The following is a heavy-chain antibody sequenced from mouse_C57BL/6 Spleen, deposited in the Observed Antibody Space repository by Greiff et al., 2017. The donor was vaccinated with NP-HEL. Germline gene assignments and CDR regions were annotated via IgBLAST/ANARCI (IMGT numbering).Heavy chain of an antibody. Sequence: SGPELVKPGASVKISCKASGYAFSSSWMNWVKQRPGKGLEWIGRIYPGDGDTNYNGKFKGKATLTADKSSSTAYMQLSSLTSEDSAVYFCARYTTVVGAMDYWGQGTSVTVSS. CDR3: ARYTTVVGAMDY. D-gene: IGHD1-1*01. V-gene: IGHV1-82*01. CDR1: GYAFSSSW. J-gene: IGHJ4*01. CDR2: IYPGDGDT.